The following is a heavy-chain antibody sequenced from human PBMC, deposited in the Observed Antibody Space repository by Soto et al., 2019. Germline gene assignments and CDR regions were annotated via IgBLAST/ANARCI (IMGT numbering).Heavy chain of an antibody. CDR2: IWSAERI. D-gene: IGHD4-17*01. CDR1: GGSISGGDYS. CDR3: ARASGDYGNYFFDS. Sequence: SETLSLTCSVSGGSISGGDYSWSWIRQTPSKGLELIGYIWSAERIFSSPSLKSRVIISADRSKNQISLRLTSVTPADTAVYYCARASGDYGNYFFDSWGQGILVTVSS. V-gene: IGHV4-30-2*01. J-gene: IGHJ4*02.